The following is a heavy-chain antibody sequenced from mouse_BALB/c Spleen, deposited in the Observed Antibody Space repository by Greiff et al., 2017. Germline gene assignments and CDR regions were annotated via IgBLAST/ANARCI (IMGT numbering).Heavy chain of an antibody. Sequence: EVMLVESGGGLVQPGGSRKLSCAASGFTFSDYGMAWVRQAPGKGPEWVAFISNLAYSIYYADTVTGRFTISRENAKNTLYLEMSSLRSEDTAMYYCARGGTTVVAEELWYFDVWGAGTTVTVSS. CDR3: ARGGTTVVAEELWYFDV. CDR1: GFTFSDYG. J-gene: IGHJ1*01. V-gene: IGHV5-15*02. D-gene: IGHD1-1*01. CDR2: ISNLAYSI.